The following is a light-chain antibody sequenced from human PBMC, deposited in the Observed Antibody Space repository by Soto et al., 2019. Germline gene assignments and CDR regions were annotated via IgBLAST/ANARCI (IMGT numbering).Light chain of an antibody. CDR3: AAWDDSLNGVV. J-gene: IGLJ2*01. CDR1: NSNIGNNA. Sequence: QSVLTQPPSVSEAPRQRVTISCSGSNSNIGNNAVNWYQQLPGKAPNLLIYYDDVLPSGVSDRFSGSRSGTSASLAISGLQSEDEADYYCAAWDDSLNGVVFGGGTKVTVL. CDR2: YDD. V-gene: IGLV1-36*01.